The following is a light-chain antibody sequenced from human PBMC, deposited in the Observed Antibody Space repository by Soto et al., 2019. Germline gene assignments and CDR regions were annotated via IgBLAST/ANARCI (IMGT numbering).Light chain of an antibody. CDR2: GNS. CDR1: SSNIGAGYD. Sequence: QSVLTQPPSVSGAPGQRVTISCTGSSSNIGAGYDVHWYQQLPGTAPKLLIYGNSNRPSGVPDRFSGSKSGTSASLAITGLQAEDEADYYGHSYDSCLSADYVFGTGTKLTVL. CDR3: HSYDSCLSADYV. J-gene: IGLJ1*01. V-gene: IGLV1-40*01.